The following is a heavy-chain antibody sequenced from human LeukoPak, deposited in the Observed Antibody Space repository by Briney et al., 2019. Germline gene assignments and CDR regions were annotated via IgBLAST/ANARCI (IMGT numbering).Heavy chain of an antibody. J-gene: IGHJ3*02. V-gene: IGHV3-33*03. CDR3: AKDKDDGFDI. Sequence: PGRSLRLSCAASGFTFSNYGMHWVRQVPGKGLEWVAAIWFDGIRKYYADSVKGRFTISRDKSKNTLYLQMNSLRAEDTAVYYCAKDKDDGFDIWGQGTMVTVSS. CDR1: GFTFSNYG. CDR2: IWFDGIRK.